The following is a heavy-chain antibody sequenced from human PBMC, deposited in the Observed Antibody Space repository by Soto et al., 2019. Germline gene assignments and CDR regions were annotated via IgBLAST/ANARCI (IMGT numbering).Heavy chain of an antibody. CDR3: ARDEGPPGNEGFDY. CDR1: GYTFTSYG. V-gene: IGHV1-18*01. J-gene: IGHJ4*02. Sequence: ASVKVSCKASGYTFTSYGISWVRRAPGQGLEWMGWISAYNGNTNYAQKLQGRVTMTTDTSTSTAYMELRSLRSDDTAVYYCARDEGPPGNEGFDYWGQGTLVTVSS. CDR2: ISAYNGNT.